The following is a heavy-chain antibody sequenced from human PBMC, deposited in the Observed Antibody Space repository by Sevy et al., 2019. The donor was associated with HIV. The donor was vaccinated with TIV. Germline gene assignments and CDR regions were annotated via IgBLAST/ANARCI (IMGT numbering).Heavy chain of an antibody. CDR3: AGLSTVRGKFNWFDP. CDR1: GYTFDSYG. D-gene: IGHD3-10*01. J-gene: IGHJ5*02. V-gene: IGHV1-18*01. CDR2: IGAYNGNK. Sequence: ASVKVSCKASGYTFDSYGISWVRQAPGQGLEWMGWIGAYNGNKKYAQKLQDRVTMTTDTSTSTAYMELRSLRSDDTAVYFCAGLSTVRGKFNWFDPWGQGTLVTVSS.